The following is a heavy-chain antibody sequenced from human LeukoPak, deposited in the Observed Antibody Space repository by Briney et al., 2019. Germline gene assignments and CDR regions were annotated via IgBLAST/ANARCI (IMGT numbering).Heavy chain of an antibody. V-gene: IGHV4-30-2*01. J-gene: IGHJ5*02. Sequence: SQTLSLTCTVSGGSISSGGYYWSWIRQPPGKGLEWIGYIYHSGSTYYNPSLKSRVTISVDRSKNQFSLKLSSVTAADTAVYYCARGFIAARPDWFDPWGQGTLVTVSS. CDR2: IYHSGST. CDR1: GGSISSGGYY. D-gene: IGHD6-6*01. CDR3: ARGFIAARPDWFDP.